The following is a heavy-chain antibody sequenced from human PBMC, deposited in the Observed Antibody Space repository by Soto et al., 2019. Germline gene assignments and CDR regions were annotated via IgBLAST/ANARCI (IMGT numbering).Heavy chain of an antibody. V-gene: IGHV3-23*01. CDR2: ISGSGDYT. Sequence: EVPLLESGGGLVQPGGSLTLSCAASGVTFSTNAMSWVRQAPGKGLEWVSAISGSGDYTYFAVSVKGRFTISRDNSKKTLYLQMNSPIAEDTAVYYCRQTTSSRPDFSYSMDVWGQGTTVTVSS. CDR1: GVTFSTNA. D-gene: IGHD6-6*01. CDR3: RQTTSSRPDFSYSMDV. J-gene: IGHJ6*03.